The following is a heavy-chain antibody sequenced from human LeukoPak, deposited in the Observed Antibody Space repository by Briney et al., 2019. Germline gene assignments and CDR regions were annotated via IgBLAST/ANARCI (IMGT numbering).Heavy chain of an antibody. D-gene: IGHD5-18*01. CDR2: ISGRDGYT. CDR3: AKDQLTGGYNYGYGTFDI. V-gene: IGHV3-23*01. J-gene: IGHJ3*02. CDR1: GFTFRTYA. Sequence: PGGSLRLSCAASGFTFRTYAMSWVRQAPGKGLEWVSIISGRDGYTHYADAVKGRSTISRDNSKNTLYLQMNSLRAEDTAVYYCAKDQLTGGYNYGYGTFDILGQGTMVTVSS.